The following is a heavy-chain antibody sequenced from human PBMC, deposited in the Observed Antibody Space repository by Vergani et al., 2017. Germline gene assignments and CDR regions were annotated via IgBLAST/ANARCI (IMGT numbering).Heavy chain of an antibody. D-gene: IGHD3-22*01. V-gene: IGHV1-2*02. CDR1: GYTFTGYY. J-gene: IGHJ4*02. CDR3: ARVPAGGSGYFEREYYFDY. Sequence: QVQLVQSGAEVKKPGASVKVSCKASGYTFTGYYMHWVRQAPGQGLEWMGWINPNSGGTNYAQKFQGRVTMTRDTSISTAYMELSSVTAADTAVYYCARVPAGGSGYFEREYYFDYWGQGTLVTVSS. CDR2: INPNSGGT.